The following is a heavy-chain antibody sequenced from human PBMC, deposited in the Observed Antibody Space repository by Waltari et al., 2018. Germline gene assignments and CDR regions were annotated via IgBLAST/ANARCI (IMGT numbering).Heavy chain of an antibody. D-gene: IGHD3-3*01. V-gene: IGHV3-21*01. CDR3: ARDTEFWSGHLAY. CDR2: ISSTRGYI. CDR1: EFTFSSYS. Sequence: EVQLVESGGGLVKPGGSLRLSCEGSEFTFSSYSMSWVRQAPGKGLEWMASISSTRGYIYYADSMRDRFTISRENARNSLYLQMSGLGDDDTGVYYCARDTEFWSGHLAYWGQGTLVTVSS. J-gene: IGHJ4*02.